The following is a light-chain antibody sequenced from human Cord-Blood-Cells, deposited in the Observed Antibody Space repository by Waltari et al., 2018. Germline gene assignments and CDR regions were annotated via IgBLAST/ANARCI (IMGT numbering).Light chain of an antibody. V-gene: IGKV3-11*01. CDR2: DAS. CDR1: QSVSSY. CDR3: QQRSNWPLT. J-gene: IGKJ4*01. Sequence: EIVLTHLPPTLSLSQGKRATLSCRASQSVSSYLAWYQQKPGQAPRLLIYDASNRATGIPARFSGSGSGTDFTLTISSLEPEDFAVYYCQQRSNWPLTFGGGTKVEIK.